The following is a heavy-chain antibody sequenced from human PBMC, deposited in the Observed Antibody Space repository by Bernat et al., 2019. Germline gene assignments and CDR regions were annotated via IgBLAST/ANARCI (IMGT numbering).Heavy chain of an antibody. CDR1: GYIFTNYA. CDR3: ASHPWGTTYLHL. Sequence: QVQLLQSGAEVTKPSASVKVSCKASGYIFTNYAMHWVRQPPGQSLEWMGWINGGNGDTKYSAKFQDRATITRDTSATTAYMDLSSLRSEDTAVYYCASHPWGTTYLHLWGQGALVTVS. V-gene: IGHV1-3*01. D-gene: IGHD1-1*01. CDR2: INGGNGDT. J-gene: IGHJ1*01.